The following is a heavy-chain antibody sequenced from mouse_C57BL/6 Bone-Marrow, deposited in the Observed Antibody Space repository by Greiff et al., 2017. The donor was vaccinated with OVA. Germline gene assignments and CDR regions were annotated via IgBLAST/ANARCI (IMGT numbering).Heavy chain of an antibody. CDR3: ARGDAWFAY. J-gene: IGHJ3*01. CDR2: IFPGSGST. V-gene: IGHV1-75*01. CDR1: GYTFTDYY. Sequence: QVQLQQSGPELVKPGASVKISCKASGYTFTDYYINWVKQRPGQGLEWIGWIFPGSGSTYYNEKFKGKATLTVDKSSSTAYMLLSRLTSEDSAVYFCARGDAWFAYWGQGTLVTVSA. D-gene: IGHD3-3*01.